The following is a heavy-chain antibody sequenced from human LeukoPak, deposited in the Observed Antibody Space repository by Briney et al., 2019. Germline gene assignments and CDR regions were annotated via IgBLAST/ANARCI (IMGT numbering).Heavy chain of an antibody. CDR1: GGSIISYY. J-gene: IGHJ4*02. V-gene: IGHV4-59*01. Sequence: PSETLSLTXTVSGGSIISYYWSWIRQTPGKGLEWIGYISYRGGTNYNPSLKSRLTILLDTSKNQFSLTLRSVTAADTAVYYCARTYDTSGYFYAFDYWGQGTLVTVSS. D-gene: IGHD3-22*01. CDR3: ARTYDTSGYFYAFDY. CDR2: ISYRGGT.